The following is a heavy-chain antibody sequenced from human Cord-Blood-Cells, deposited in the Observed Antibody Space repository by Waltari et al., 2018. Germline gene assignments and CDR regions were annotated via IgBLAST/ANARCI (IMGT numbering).Heavy chain of an antibody. V-gene: IGHV4-39*07. Sequence: QLQLQESGPGLVKPSETLSLTCTVSGGPISSSSYYWGWIRQPPGKGLEWIGSIYYSGSTYYNPSLKSRVTISVDTSKNQFSLKLSSVTAADMAVYYCARQGYSSSHEYFQHWGQGTLVTVSS. D-gene: IGHD6-13*01. J-gene: IGHJ1*01. CDR1: GGPISSSSYY. CDR3: ARQGYSSSHEYFQH. CDR2: IYYSGST.